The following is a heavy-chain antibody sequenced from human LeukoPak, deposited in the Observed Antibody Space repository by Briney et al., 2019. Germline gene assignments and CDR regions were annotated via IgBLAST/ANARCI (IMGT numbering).Heavy chain of an antibody. CDR2: IKQDGSEK. J-gene: IGHJ4*02. CDR3: ARGVAEDNFDY. CDR1: GFTFSSYW. Sequence: PGGSLRLSCAASGFTFSSYWMGWVRQAPGKGLEWVANIKQDGSEKYYVDSVKGRFTISRDNAKNPLYLQMNSLRAEDTGVYYCARGVAEDNFDYWGQGTVVTVSS. V-gene: IGHV3-7*01. D-gene: IGHD3-3*01.